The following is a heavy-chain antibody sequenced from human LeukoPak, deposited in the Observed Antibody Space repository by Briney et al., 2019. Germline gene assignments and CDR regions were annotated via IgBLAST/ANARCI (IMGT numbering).Heavy chain of an antibody. CDR3: ARHRLYYDILTGYPYYYYMDV. CDR2: IYPGDSDT. V-gene: IGHV5-51*01. CDR1: GYSFSNSW. Sequence: GESLKISCKGSGYSFSNSWIGWVRQMPGKGLEWMGIIYPGDSDTRYSPSFQGQVTISADKSISTAYLQWNSLKASDTAMYYCARHRLYYDILTGYPYYYYMDVWGKGTTVTISS. D-gene: IGHD3-9*01. J-gene: IGHJ6*03.